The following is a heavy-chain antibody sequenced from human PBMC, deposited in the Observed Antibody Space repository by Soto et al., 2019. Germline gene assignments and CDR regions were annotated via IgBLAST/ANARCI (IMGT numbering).Heavy chain of an antibody. Sequence: SETLSLTCAVYGGSFSGYYWSWIRQPPGKGLEWIGEINHSGSTNYNPSLKSRVTISVDTSKNQFSLKLSSVTAADTAVYYCARGNRITMVRGVLEYWGQGTLVTVSS. D-gene: IGHD3-10*01. J-gene: IGHJ4*02. CDR3: ARGNRITMVRGVLEY. CDR1: GGSFSGYY. CDR2: INHSGST. V-gene: IGHV4-34*01.